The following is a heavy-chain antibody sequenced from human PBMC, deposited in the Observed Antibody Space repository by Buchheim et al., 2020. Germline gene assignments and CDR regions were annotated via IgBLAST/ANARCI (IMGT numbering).Heavy chain of an antibody. CDR1: GFTFSSYA. CDR2: ISGSGVST. Sequence: EVQLLESGGGLVQPGGSLRLSCAASGFTFSSYAMGWVRQAPGKGLEWVSGISGSGVSTYYADSVKGRFTISRDNSKNTLYLQMNSLRAEDTAVYYCAKDNYGGNLLSVAFDIWGQGT. D-gene: IGHD4-23*01. J-gene: IGHJ3*02. CDR3: AKDNYGGNLLSVAFDI. V-gene: IGHV3-23*01.